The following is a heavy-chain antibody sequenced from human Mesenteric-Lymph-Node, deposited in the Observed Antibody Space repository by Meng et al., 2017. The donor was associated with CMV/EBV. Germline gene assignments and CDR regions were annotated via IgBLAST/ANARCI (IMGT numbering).Heavy chain of an antibody. J-gene: IGHJ4*02. CDR1: GFIFSNYE. CDR3: ARDRCIVGPMYFCDY. CDR2: INYNGSAR. D-gene: IGHD1-26*01. Sequence: GESLKISCVASGFIFSNYEMIWVRQAPGKGLEWVSYINYNGSARYYADSVKGRFTISRDNAKNSLYLQMNSLRAEDTAVYYCARDRCIVGPMYFCDYWGQGTLVTVSS. V-gene: IGHV3-48*03.